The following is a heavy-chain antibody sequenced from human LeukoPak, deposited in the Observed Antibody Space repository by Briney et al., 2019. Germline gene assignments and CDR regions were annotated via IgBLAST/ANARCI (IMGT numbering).Heavy chain of an antibody. Sequence: GGSLRLSCAASGFTFRSYAMHWVRQAPGKGLEWVAVISYDGTNKYYADSVKGRFTISRDSSKNTLYLQMNSLRAEDTAVYYCARDPHRGYSYGTGSNYFDYWGQGTLVTVSS. V-gene: IGHV3-30*04. CDR3: ARDPHRGYSYGTGSNYFDY. CDR2: ISYDGTNK. D-gene: IGHD5-18*01. J-gene: IGHJ4*02. CDR1: GFTFRSYA.